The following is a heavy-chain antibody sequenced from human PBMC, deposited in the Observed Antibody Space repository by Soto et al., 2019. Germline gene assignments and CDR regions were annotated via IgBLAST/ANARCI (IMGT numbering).Heavy chain of an antibody. CDR2: ISTYNGHT. CDR3: VSGSDFDY. V-gene: IGHV1-18*01. J-gene: IGHJ4*02. Sequence: ASVKVSCKASGYSFTSYGITWVRQAPGQGLEWMGWISTYNGHTDYSQMLQGRVTMTKDTSTTTAYMELRSLRSDDTAAYYCVSGSDFDYWGQGTLVTVSS. CDR1: GYSFTSYG.